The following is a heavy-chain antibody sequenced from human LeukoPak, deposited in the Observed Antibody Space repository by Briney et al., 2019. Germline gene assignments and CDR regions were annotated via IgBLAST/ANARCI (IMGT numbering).Heavy chain of an antibody. V-gene: IGHV3-30*11. CDR3: ARDSTYWYDSGSSGPHYFDY. D-gene: IGHD3-10*01. CDR2: ISSDGSKT. J-gene: IGHJ4*02. Sequence: GGSLRLSCAASGFIFSNYAMHWVCDAPGKGLEWVALISSDGSKTYHAHSVKGRFSISRDNSKNTLYLQLNSLRAEDTSVYYCARDSTYWYDSGSSGPHYFDYWGQGTLVTVSS. CDR1: GFIFSNYA.